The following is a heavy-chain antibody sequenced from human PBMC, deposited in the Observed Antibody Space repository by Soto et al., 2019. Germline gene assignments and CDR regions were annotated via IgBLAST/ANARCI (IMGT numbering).Heavy chain of an antibody. CDR1: GVSISSSNW. CDR2: IYHSGST. V-gene: IGHV4-4*02. D-gene: IGHD6-19*01. J-gene: IGHJ5*02. CDR3: ARENRSGWYWGDNWFDP. Sequence: SDTLSRTCAFSGVSISSSNWLIWVRPPPGKGLEWIGEIYHSGSTNYNPSLKSRVTISVDKSKNQFSLKLSSVTAADTAVYYCARENRSGWYWGDNWFDPWGQGTRVNVSA.